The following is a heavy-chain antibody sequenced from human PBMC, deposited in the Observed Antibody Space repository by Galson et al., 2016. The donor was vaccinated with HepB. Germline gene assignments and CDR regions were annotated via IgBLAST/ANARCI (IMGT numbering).Heavy chain of an antibody. J-gene: IGHJ4*02. CDR1: GYNFTSYG. V-gene: IGHV1-18*04. CDR3: ARDLEQWLVIHSPHFDN. Sequence: SVKVSCKASGYNFTSYGISWVRQAPGLGLEWMGWITEYNGNTNYAQKLQGRVTMTTETSTSTAYMELRSLRSDDTAVYYCARDLEQWLVIHSPHFDNWGQGTLITVSS. CDR2: ITEYNGNT. D-gene: IGHD6-19*01.